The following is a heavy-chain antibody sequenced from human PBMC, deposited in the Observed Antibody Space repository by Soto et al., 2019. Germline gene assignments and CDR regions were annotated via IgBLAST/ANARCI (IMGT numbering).Heavy chain of an antibody. CDR3: ARGGIVVVTAMYFQH. Sequence: QVQLQQWGAGLLKPSETLSLTCAVYGGSFSGYYWRWIRQPPGKGLEWIGEINHSGSINYNPSLNMRDSISVDTSENQFSLKLSSVTAADTCVYYCARGGIVVVTAMYFQHWGQGNLVTVSS. CDR2: INHSGSI. V-gene: IGHV4-34*01. CDR1: GGSFSGYY. D-gene: IGHD2-21*02. J-gene: IGHJ1*01.